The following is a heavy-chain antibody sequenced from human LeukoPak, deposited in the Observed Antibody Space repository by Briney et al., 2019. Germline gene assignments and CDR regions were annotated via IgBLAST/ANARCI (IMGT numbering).Heavy chain of an antibody. D-gene: IGHD3-9*01. CDR1: GFTFSSYA. J-gene: IGHJ1*01. CDR2: ISGSGGST. Sequence: GGSLRLSCAASGFTFSSYAMSWVRQAPGKGLEWVSAISGSGGSTYYADSVKGRFTISRDNSKNTLYLQMNSLRAEDTAVYYCAKDGYDILTGYYMAQHWGQGTLVAVSS. V-gene: IGHV3-23*01. CDR3: AKDGYDILTGYYMAQH.